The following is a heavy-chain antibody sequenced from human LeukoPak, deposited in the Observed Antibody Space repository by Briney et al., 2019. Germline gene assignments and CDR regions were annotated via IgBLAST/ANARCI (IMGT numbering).Heavy chain of an antibody. Sequence: GGSLRLPCAASGFTFSNYWMSWVRQAPGKGLEWVADIKQDGTQKYYVDSVEGRFTISRDNAKNSLYLQVNSLRVEDTAMYYCARDCGSDCSQAFDIWGQGTMVTVSS. CDR2: IKQDGTQK. J-gene: IGHJ3*02. V-gene: IGHV3-7*05. CDR1: GFTFSNYW. D-gene: IGHD2-21*02. CDR3: ARDCGSDCSQAFDI.